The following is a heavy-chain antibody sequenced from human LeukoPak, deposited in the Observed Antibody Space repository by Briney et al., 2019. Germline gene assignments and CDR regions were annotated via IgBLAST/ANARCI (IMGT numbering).Heavy chain of an antibody. J-gene: IGHJ4*02. CDR2: IYYSGST. Sequence: PSETLSLTCTVSGGSISSYYWSWIRQPPGKGLEWIGYIYYSGSTNYNPSHKSRVTISVDTSKNQFSLKLSSVTAADTAVYYCARDVGSYSDYWGQGTLVTVSS. CDR1: GGSISSYY. D-gene: IGHD1-26*01. CDR3: ARDVGSYSDY. V-gene: IGHV4-59*01.